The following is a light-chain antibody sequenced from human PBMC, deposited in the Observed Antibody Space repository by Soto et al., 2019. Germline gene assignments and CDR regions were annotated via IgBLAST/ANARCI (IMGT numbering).Light chain of an antibody. CDR1: QGISSY. CDR2: AAS. J-gene: IGKJ1*01. CDR3: QQYYSFPRT. Sequence: IQLTQSPSSLSSSVGDRVTITCRASQGISSYLAWYQQKPGKAPELLIYAASTLQSGVPSRFSGSGSGTDFTLTISCLKSEDFATYYCQQYYSFPRTFGQGTKVDIK. V-gene: IGKV1-9*01.